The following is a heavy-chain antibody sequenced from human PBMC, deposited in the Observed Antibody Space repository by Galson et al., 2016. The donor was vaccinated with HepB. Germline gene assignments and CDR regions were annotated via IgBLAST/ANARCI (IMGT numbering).Heavy chain of an antibody. CDR1: GFTFRSYG. D-gene: IGHD1-1*01. CDR2: ITYHGRNQ. V-gene: IGHV3-30*03. CDR3: GKWDWNDPAD. J-gene: IGHJ4*02. Sequence: SLRLSCAVSGFTFRSYGLQWVRQAPGKGPEWLAIITYHGRNQFYADSVKGRFTISRDDSRNSVYLQMDSLREEETAVYYCGKWDWNDPADWGQGTLVSVSS.